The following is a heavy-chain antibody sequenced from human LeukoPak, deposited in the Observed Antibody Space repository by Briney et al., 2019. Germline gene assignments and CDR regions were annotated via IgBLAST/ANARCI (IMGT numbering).Heavy chain of an antibody. CDR2: IYSDGST. D-gene: IGHD4-23*01. J-gene: IGHJ4*02. CDR1: GFTFNKYW. Sequence: GGSLRLSCAASGFTFNKYWMQWVRQAPGKGLEWVSVIYSDGSTYYADSVKGRFTISRDNSKNTVYLQMNSLRAEDTAVYFCARRPDYGGTPTFDHWGQGTLVTVSS. V-gene: IGHV3-66*01. CDR3: ARRPDYGGTPTFDH.